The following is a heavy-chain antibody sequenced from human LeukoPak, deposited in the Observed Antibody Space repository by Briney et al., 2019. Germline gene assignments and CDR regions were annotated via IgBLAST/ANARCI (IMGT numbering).Heavy chain of an antibody. CDR2: IYYSGST. Sequence: SETLSLTCTVSGGSISSYYWSRIRQPPGKGLEWIGYIYYSGSTNYNPSLKSRVTISVDTSKNQFSLKLSSVTAADTAVYYCARGKFYCSSTSCSSDAFDIWGQGTMVTVSS. V-gene: IGHV4-59*01. J-gene: IGHJ3*02. CDR1: GGSISSYY. CDR3: ARGKFYCSSTSCSSDAFDI. D-gene: IGHD2-2*01.